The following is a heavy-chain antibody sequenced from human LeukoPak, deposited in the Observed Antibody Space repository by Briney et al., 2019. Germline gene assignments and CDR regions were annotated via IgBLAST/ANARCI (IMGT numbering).Heavy chain of an antibody. D-gene: IGHD3-3*01. Sequence: PSETVSLTCTVSGASISSRGYYWGWIRQSPAKGLEWVASIYHSGSTYYNPSPRGRVTISVDTSKNQFALKLSSVTAADTAVYFCARHKGRDNDFWSGYYGRFDSWGQGTLVTASS. J-gene: IGHJ5*01. CDR1: GASISSRGYY. V-gene: IGHV4-39*01. CDR2: IYHSGST. CDR3: ARHKGRDNDFWSGYYGRFDS.